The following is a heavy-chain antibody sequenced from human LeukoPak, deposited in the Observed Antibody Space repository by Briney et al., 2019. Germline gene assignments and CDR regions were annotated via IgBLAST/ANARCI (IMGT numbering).Heavy chain of an antibody. CDR1: GFTFSSYA. CDR2: ISGSGGST. CDR3: AKRIGYYYDSSGYYYASLVDAFDI. J-gene: IGHJ3*02. D-gene: IGHD3-22*01. V-gene: IGHV3-23*01. Sequence: TGGSLRLSCAASGFTFSSYAMSWVRQAPGKGLEWVSAISGSGGSTYYADSVKGRFTTSRDNSKNTLYLQMNSLRAEDTAVYYCAKRIGYYYDSSGYYYASLVDAFDIWGQGTMVTVSS.